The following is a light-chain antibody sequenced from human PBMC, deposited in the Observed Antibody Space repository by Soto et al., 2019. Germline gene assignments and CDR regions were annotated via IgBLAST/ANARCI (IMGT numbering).Light chain of an antibody. CDR2: GAS. V-gene: IGKV3-20*01. J-gene: IGKJ5*01. CDR3: KQYGSSPIT. Sequence: ELVLPQSPGTLSLSPGASSTLSCRASQSVSSSYLAWYQQKPGQATRLLIYGASSRATGIPDRFSGSGSGTDFTLTISRLEPEEFAVYYCKQYGSSPITVGKGARLEIK. CDR1: QSVSSSY.